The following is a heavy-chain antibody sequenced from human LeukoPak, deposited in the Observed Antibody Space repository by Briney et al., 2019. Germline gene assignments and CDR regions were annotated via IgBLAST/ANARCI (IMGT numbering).Heavy chain of an antibody. V-gene: IGHV3-23*01. J-gene: IGHJ1*01. CDR3: TKQTVPVGISAWSWDFHH. CDR2: INSGGTYT. Sequence: PGGSLRLSCAASGFIFSNYAMSWVRQAPGKGLECVSAINSGGTYTYSADSVKGRFTISRDNSKNTVFLQMNSLRAEDTAVYYCTKQTVPVGISAWSWDFHHWGQGTQVTVSS. D-gene: IGHD2-2*01. CDR1: GFIFSNYA.